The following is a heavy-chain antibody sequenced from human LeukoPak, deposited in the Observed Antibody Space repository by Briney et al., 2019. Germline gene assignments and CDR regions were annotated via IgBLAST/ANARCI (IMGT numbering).Heavy chain of an antibody. D-gene: IGHD3-3*01. J-gene: IGHJ5*02. Sequence: GGSLRLSCAASGFTFTTYAMTWLRQSPGKAREWVSTISGSCVSTYSAESVTGRFTIYRDNSKNTLYIQINSLRAEDTTVYYCAKGISIDYDFSTGYYGGWFAPWGQGTLVTVSS. CDR3: AKGISIDYDFSTGYYGGWFAP. V-gene: IGHV3-23*01. CDR1: GFTFTTYA. CDR2: ISGSCVST.